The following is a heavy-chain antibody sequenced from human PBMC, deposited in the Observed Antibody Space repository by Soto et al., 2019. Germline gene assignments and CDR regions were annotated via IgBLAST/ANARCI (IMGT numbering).Heavy chain of an antibody. CDR3: ARIWGPYYYYGMDV. CDR1: GFSLSNARMG. D-gene: IGHD7-27*01. CDR2: IFSNDEK. V-gene: IGHV2-26*01. Sequence: QVTLKESGPVLVKPTETLTLTCTVSGFSLSNARMGVSWIRQPPGKALEWLAHIFSNDEKSYSTSLKSRLTICKDTSKSQVVLTMTNMDPVDTATYYCARIWGPYYYYGMDVWGQGTTVTVSS. J-gene: IGHJ6*02.